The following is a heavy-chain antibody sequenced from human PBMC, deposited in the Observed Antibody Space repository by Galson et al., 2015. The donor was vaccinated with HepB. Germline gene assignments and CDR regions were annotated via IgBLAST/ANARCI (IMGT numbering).Heavy chain of an antibody. Sequence: SLRLSCAASGFTFSTYAMSWVRQAPGKGLEWVSAISGSGSNTYYADSVKGRFTISRDNSKNTLYLQMNSLRAEDTAVYFCAKFPHIGGAFDIWGQGTMVTVSS. CDR3: AKFPHIGGAFDI. V-gene: IGHV3-23*01. CDR2: ISGSGSNT. CDR1: GFTFSTYA. J-gene: IGHJ3*02. D-gene: IGHD2-21*01.